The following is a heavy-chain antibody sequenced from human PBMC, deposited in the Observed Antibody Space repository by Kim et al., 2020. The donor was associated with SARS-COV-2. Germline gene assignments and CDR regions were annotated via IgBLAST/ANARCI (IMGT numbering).Heavy chain of an antibody. CDR2: AYYIGNT. V-gene: IGHV4-39*02. Sequence: SETLSLTCTVSGGSLSSSSYYWGWIRQPPGKGLEGIGTAYYIGNTYYNPSLKSRVSISTDTSKNHLSLKLGSATAADTAVYYWARPQRYSSGWYV. D-gene: IGHD6-19*01. J-gene: IGHJ2*01. CDR3: ARPQRYSSGWYV. CDR1: GGSLSSSSYY.